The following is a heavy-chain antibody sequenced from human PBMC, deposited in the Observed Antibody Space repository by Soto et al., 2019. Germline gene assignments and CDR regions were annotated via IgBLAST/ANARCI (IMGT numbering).Heavy chain of an antibody. V-gene: IGHV1-18*01. Sequence: GASVKVSCKASGYTFTSYGISWVRQAPGQGLEWMGWISAYNGNTNYAQKLQGRVTMTTDTSTSTAYMELRSLRSDDTAVYYCARGEKLDYYYYYMDVWGKGTTVTVSS. J-gene: IGHJ6*03. CDR2: ISAYNGNT. CDR1: GYTFTSYG. D-gene: IGHD6-13*01. CDR3: ARGEKLDYYYYYMDV.